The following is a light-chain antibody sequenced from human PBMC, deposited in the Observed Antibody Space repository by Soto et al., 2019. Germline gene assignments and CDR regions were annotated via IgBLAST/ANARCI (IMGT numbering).Light chain of an antibody. CDR2: KAS. V-gene: IGKV1-5*03. Sequence: DIQMTQSPSTLSASVGDRVTITCRASQSISSWLAWYQQKPGKAPKLLIYKASSLESGVPSRFSGSGSGTEFTLTISSLQPDDFATYYCQQYNSYPITFVPGTKVDIK. CDR1: QSISSW. CDR3: QQYNSYPIT. J-gene: IGKJ3*01.